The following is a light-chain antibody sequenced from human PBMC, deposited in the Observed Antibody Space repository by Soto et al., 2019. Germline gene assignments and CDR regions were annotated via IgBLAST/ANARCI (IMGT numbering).Light chain of an antibody. V-gene: IGKV3-15*01. Sequence: IVMTQSPATLSLSPGERATLSCRASQSVSSNLAWYQQKPGQAPRLLIYGASTRATGIPARFSGSGSGTEFTLTISSLQSEDVAVYYCQQYNNWPSITFGQGTRLEI. CDR1: QSVSSN. J-gene: IGKJ5*01. CDR3: QQYNNWPSIT. CDR2: GAS.